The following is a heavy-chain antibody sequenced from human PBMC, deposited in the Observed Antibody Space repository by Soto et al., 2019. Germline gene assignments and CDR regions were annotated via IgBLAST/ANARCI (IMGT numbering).Heavy chain of an antibody. CDR1: GYTFTSYY. CDR3: ARDSRITMIVETDVLDV. D-gene: IGHD3-22*01. CDR2: INPSGGST. J-gene: IGHJ6*02. Sequence: ASVKVSCKASGYTFTSYYMHWVRQAPGQSLEWMGIINPSGGSTSYAQKFQGRVTMTRDTSTSTVYMELSSLRSEDTAVYYCARDSRITMIVETDVLDVWGQGTSVTGSS. V-gene: IGHV1-46*01.